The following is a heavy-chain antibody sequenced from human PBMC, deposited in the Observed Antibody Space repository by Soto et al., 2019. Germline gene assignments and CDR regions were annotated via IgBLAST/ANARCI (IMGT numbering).Heavy chain of an antibody. Sequence: QVQLVHSGSEVKKPGSSVKVSCKASGGSFSSNPISWVRQAPGQGLEWMAGIIPIFATVHYAQKFQGRVTITADESTSTAYMELTSLRSEDTAVYFCARGGRGYSSAPRYYFEYWGQGTLVTVS. V-gene: IGHV1-69*01. D-gene: IGHD5-18*01. J-gene: IGHJ4*02. CDR2: IIPIFATV. CDR3: ARGGRGYSSAPRYYFEY. CDR1: GGSFSSNP.